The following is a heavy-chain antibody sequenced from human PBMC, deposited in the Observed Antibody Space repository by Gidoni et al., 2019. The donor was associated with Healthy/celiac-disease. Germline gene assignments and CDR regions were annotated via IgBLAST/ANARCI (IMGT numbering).Heavy chain of an antibody. CDR2: ISYDGSNK. V-gene: IGHV3-30-3*01. D-gene: IGHD6-13*01. J-gene: IGHJ4*02. CDR3: ARDLGYSSSWYSRPWWAAPGH. CDR1: GFTFSSYA. Sequence: QVQLVESGGGVVQPGRSLRLSCAASGFTFSSYAMHWVRQAPGKGLAWVAVISYDGSNKYFADSVKGRFTISRDNSKNTLYLQMNSLRAEDTAVYYCARDLGYSSSWYSRPWWAAPGHWGQGTLVTVSS.